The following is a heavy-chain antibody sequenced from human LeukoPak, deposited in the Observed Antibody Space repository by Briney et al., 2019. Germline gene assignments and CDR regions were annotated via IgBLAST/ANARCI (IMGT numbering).Heavy chain of an antibody. V-gene: IGHV4-4*07. CDR3: ARDFGAYYDYVWGTYRHNAFDI. Sequence: SETLSLTCTVSGGSISNYYWSWIRQPAGKGLEWIGRIYISGNTNYNPSLKSRVTMSIDTSKNQFSLKLSSVTAADTAVYYCARDFGAYYDYVWGTYRHNAFDIWGQGTMVTVSS. J-gene: IGHJ3*02. D-gene: IGHD3-16*02. CDR1: GGSISNYY. CDR2: IYISGNT.